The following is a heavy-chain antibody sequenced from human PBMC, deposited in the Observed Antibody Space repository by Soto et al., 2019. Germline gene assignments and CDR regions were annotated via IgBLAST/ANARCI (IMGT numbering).Heavy chain of an antibody. V-gene: IGHV4-34*01. J-gene: IGHJ3*02. D-gene: IGHD2-8*01. CDR2: INHSGST. CDR3: ARPDVKWRHAFDI. Sequence: PXETLSLTCTVYGWSLSGYYWSWIRKPPGKGLEWIGEINHSGSTNYNPSLKSRVTISVDTSKNQFSLKLSSVTAADTAVYYCARPDVKWRHAFDIWGQGTMVTVSS. CDR1: GWSLSGYY.